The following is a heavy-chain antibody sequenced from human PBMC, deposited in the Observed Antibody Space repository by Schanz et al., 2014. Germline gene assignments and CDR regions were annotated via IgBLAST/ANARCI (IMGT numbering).Heavy chain of an antibody. V-gene: IGHV3-23*01. D-gene: IGHD6-13*01. CDR1: GFTFNSYA. CDR2: ISHSGGSK. J-gene: IGHJ6*02. CDR3: ARVRRRIATPSTPSFRNYYYYAMDV. Sequence: DVQLLESGGGLVQPGGSLRLSCAASGFTFNSYAMTWVRQAPGKGLEWVSSISHSGGSKYYADSVKGRFTISRDNSENTLYLQMNSLSADDTAVFYCARVRRRIATPSTPSFRNYYYYAMDVWGQGTTVTGSS.